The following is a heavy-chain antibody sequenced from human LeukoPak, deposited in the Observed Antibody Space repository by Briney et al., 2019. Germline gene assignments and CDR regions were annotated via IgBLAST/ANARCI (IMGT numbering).Heavy chain of an antibody. CDR2: MNPNSGNT. Sequence: ASVKVSCKASGYSFTSYDINWVRQATGQGLEWMGWMNPNSGNTGYAQKFQGRVTMTMDPSISTAYMELSSLRSEDTAVYYCAGVNGAVDYWGQGTLVTVSS. CDR3: AGVNGAVDY. V-gene: IGHV1-8*01. CDR1: GYSFTSYD. J-gene: IGHJ4*02. D-gene: IGHD1-26*01.